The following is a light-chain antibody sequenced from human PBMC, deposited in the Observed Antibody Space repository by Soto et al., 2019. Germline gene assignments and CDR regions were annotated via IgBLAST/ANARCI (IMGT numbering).Light chain of an antibody. J-gene: IGLJ1*01. CDR3: SSYTTSNTRQIV. V-gene: IGLV2-14*03. CDR2: DVS. Sequence: QSALTQPACVSGSPGQSITISCTGTSSDVGGYNYVSWYQHHPGKAPKLLIYDVSNRPSGVSNRFSGSKSDNTASLTISGLQPENEADYYCSSYTTSNTRQIVFGTGTKLTVL. CDR1: SSDVGGYNY.